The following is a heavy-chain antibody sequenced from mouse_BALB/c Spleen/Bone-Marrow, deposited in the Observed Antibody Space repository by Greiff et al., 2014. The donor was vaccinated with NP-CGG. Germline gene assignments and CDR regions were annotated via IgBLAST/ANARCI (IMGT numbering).Heavy chain of an antibody. CDR3: ARYYYGFLDY. J-gene: IGHJ2*01. V-gene: IGHV2-9*02. CDR1: GFSLTSYG. Sequence: QVQLQQSGPGLVAPSQTLSITCTVSGFSLTSYGVHWVRQSPGKGLEWLGVIWAGGSTNYNSALMSRLSISKDKSKSQVFLKMNSLQTDDTAMYYCARYYYGFLDYWGQGTTLTVSS. CDR2: IWAGGST. D-gene: IGHD1-2*01.